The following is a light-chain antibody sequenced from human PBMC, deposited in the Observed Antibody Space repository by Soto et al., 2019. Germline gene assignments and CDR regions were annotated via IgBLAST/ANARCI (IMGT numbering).Light chain of an antibody. CDR2: GAS. V-gene: IGKV3-15*01. J-gene: IGKJ2*02. CDR1: QSVSSN. CDR3: QQRARWPST. Sequence: EIVMTQSPATLSVSPGERATLSCRASQSVSSNLAWYQQKPGQAPSLLISGASARATGVPARFSGSGSGTEFTLTISSLQSEDFAVYYCQQRARWPSTFGPGTKVEIK.